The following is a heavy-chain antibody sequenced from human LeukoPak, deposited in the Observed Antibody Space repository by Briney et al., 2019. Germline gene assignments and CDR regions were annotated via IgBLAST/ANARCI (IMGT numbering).Heavy chain of an antibody. D-gene: IGHD3-22*01. V-gene: IGHV4-59*08. CDR1: GGSISSYY. CDR3: ARNYYDSSGYYFRGRAFDI. CDR2: IYYSGST. Sequence: SETLSLTCTVSGGSISSYYWSWIRQPPGKGLEWIGYIYYSGSTNYNPSLKSRVTISVDTSKNQFSLKLCSVTAADTAVYYCARNYYDSSGYYFRGRAFDIWGQGTMVTVSS. J-gene: IGHJ3*02.